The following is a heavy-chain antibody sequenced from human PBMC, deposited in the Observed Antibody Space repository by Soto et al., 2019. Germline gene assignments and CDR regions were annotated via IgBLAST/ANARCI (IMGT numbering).Heavy chain of an antibody. CDR3: ARDWGTVLGVVIPQNGMDI. Sequence: QVQLVQSGAEVKTPGSSVKVSCKASGGTFSSYAISWVRQAPGQGLEWMGGIIPIFGTANYAQKFQGRVTITADESTRTAYMELSSLRSEDTAIYFCARDWGTVLGVVIPQNGMDIWGQGTTVIVSS. J-gene: IGHJ6*02. CDR2: IIPIFGTA. V-gene: IGHV1-69*01. D-gene: IGHD3-3*01. CDR1: GGTFSSYA.